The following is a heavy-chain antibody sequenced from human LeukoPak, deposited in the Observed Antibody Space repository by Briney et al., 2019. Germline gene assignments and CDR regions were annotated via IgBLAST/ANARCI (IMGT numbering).Heavy chain of an antibody. CDR1: GFTFDYYW. CDR3: VVWGEDRSGHRFDF. V-gene: IGHV3-74*01. CDR2: INTDGSNT. Sequence: PGGSLRLSCAASGFTFDYYWMHWVRQAPGKGLMWVSRINTDGSNTHYADSVKGRFTISRDNAKNTLYLQMNGLRVKDTAVYYCVVWGEDRSGHRFDFWGQGTLVTVSS. J-gene: IGHJ4*02. D-gene: IGHD3-22*01.